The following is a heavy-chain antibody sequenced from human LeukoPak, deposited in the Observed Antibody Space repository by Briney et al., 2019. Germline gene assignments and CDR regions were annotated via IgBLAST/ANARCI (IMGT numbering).Heavy chain of an antibody. Sequence: GGSLRLSCAASGFTFSSYAMSWVRQAPGKGLEWVSAISGSGGSTYYADSVKGRFTISRDNAKNSLDLQMNSLRAEDTAVYYCARETRYCSGGSCSHFDYWGQGTLVTVSS. D-gene: IGHD2-15*01. CDR3: ARETRYCSGGSCSHFDY. CDR1: GFTFSSYA. J-gene: IGHJ4*02. CDR2: ISGSGGST. V-gene: IGHV3-23*01.